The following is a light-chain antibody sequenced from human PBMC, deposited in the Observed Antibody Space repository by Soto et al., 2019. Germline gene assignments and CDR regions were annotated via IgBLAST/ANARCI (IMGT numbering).Light chain of an antibody. CDR2: EAS. CDR3: QHYDNLPYT. CDR1: QDISNY. Sequence: DIQMTQSPSSLSASVGDRVTITCQASQDISNYLSWSQHKPGKPPKLLIYEASSLQTGVPSRFSGSGSGTHFTFTISSLQPVDIATYYCQHYDNLPYTFGRGTKLEIK. V-gene: IGKV1-33*01. J-gene: IGKJ2*01.